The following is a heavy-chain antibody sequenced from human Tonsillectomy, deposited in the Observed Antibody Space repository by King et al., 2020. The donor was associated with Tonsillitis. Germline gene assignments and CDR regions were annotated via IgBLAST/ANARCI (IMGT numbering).Heavy chain of an antibody. V-gene: IGHV4-30-4*01. Sequence: QLQESGPGLEKPSQTLSLTCTVSGGSISSGDYYWSWLRQFPGKGLEWIGYMYYSGSTYYNPSLKSRVTISVDTSKNQFSLKLTSVTAADTAVYYCARTRTRHCNFDYWGQGTLVTVSS. CDR1: GGSISSGDYY. CDR3: ARTRTRHCNFDY. D-gene: IGHD2-15*01. J-gene: IGHJ4*02. CDR2: MYYSGST.